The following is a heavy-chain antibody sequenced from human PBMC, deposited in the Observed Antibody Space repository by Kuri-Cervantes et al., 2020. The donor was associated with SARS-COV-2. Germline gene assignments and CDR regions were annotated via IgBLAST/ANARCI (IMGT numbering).Heavy chain of an antibody. CDR2: INHSRST. J-gene: IGHJ4*02. D-gene: IGHD3-22*01. CDR1: GGSFSGYY. CDR3: ARVRGAVRVYFDY. V-gene: IGHV4-34*01. Sequence: SETLSLTCAVYGGSFSGYYWSWIRQPPGKGLEWIGEINHSRSTNYNPSLKSRVTISVDTSKNQFSLKLSSVTAADTAVYYCARVRGAVRVYFDYWGQGTLVTVSS.